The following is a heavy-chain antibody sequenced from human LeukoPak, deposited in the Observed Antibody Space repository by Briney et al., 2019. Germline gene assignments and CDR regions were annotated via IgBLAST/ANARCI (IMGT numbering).Heavy chain of an antibody. CDR1: GFTFSNYW. CDR3: ARGRYTGSYFN. CDR2: INQDGSEK. D-gene: IGHD1-26*01. Sequence: GGSLRLSCAASGFTFSNYWMSWVRQAPGKGLEWLANINQDGSEKYYVDSVKGRFTISTDNAKTSLFLQMNSLRAEDTAVYYCARGRYTGSYFNWGQGTLVIVSS. J-gene: IGHJ4*02. V-gene: IGHV3-7*01.